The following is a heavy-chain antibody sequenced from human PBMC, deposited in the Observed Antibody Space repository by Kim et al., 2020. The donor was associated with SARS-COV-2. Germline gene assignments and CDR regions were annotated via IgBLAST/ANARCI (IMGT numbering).Heavy chain of an antibody. J-gene: IGHJ3*02. D-gene: IGHD3-3*01. V-gene: IGHV4-34*01. Sequence: SETLSLTCAVYGGSFSGYYWSWIRQPPGKGLEWIGEINHSGSTNYNPSLKSRVTISVDTSKNQFSLKLSSVTAADTAVYYCARVGGYYLARDAFDIWGQGTMVTVSS. CDR1: GGSFSGYY. CDR2: INHSGST. CDR3: ARVGGYYLARDAFDI.